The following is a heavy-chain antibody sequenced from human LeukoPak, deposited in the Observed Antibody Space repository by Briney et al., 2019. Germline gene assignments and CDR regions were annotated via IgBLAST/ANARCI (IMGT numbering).Heavy chain of an antibody. CDR3: AGRGFIAAAGYFYYGMDV. CDR1: GFTVSNNY. J-gene: IGHJ6*02. V-gene: IGHV3-53*01. Sequence: GGSLRLSCAASGFTVSNNYMSWVRQAPGKGLEWVSVIYSGGSTYYADSVKGRFTISRDNSNNTLYLQMSSLRAEDTAVYYCAGRGFIAAAGYFYYGMDVWGQGTTVTVSS. CDR2: IYSGGST. D-gene: IGHD6-13*01.